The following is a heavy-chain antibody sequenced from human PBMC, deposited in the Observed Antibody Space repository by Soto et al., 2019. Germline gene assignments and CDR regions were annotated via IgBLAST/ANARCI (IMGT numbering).Heavy chain of an antibody. Sequence: PSETLSLTCTVSGGSISSSSYYWGWIRQPPGKGLEWIGSIYYSGSTYYNPSLKSRVTISVDTSKNQFSLKLSSVTAADTAVYYCARLSGYDWSLDYWGQGTLVTVSS. J-gene: IGHJ4*02. D-gene: IGHD5-12*01. CDR1: GGSISSSSYY. CDR2: IYYSGST. V-gene: IGHV4-39*01. CDR3: ARLSGYDWSLDY.